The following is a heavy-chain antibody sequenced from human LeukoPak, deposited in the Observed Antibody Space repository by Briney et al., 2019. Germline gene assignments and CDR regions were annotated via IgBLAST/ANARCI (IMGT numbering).Heavy chain of an antibody. J-gene: IGHJ2*01. D-gene: IGHD3-22*01. CDR1: GFTVSSNY. CDR2: ISSSSSYI. V-gene: IGHV3-21*01. CDR3: ARDTNPTYYYDSSGAWYFDL. Sequence: PGGSLRLSCAASGFTVSSNYMNWVRQAPGKGLEWVSSISSSSSYIYYADSVKGRFTISRDNAKNSLYLQMNSLRAEDTAVYYCARDTNPTYYYDSSGAWYFDLWGRGTLVTVSS.